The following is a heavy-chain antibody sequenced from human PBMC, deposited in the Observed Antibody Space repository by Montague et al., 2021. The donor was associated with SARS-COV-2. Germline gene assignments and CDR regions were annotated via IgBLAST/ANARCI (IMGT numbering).Heavy chain of an antibody. D-gene: IGHD6-19*01. CDR1: GFSVSTSGLC. Sequence: PALVKPTQTLTLTCTFSGFSVSTSGLCVSWIRQPPGKALEWLALIDWDDDTYYSTSLKTRLTISKDTSKNQVVLTMTNMDPVDTGTYYCARIPEYSSGGGPDWYFDLWGRRPLVTVSS. CDR3: ARIPEYSSGGGPDWYFDL. CDR2: IDWDDDT. J-gene: IGHJ2*01. V-gene: IGHV2-70*01.